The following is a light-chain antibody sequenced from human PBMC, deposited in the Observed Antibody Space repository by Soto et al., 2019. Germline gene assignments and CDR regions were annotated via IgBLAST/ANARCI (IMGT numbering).Light chain of an antibody. CDR2: RNH. CDR3: AACDDSLRAVV. CDR1: GSNIGTRA. J-gene: IGLJ2*01. V-gene: IGLV1-44*01. Sequence: QSVLTQSPSESATPGQRVTISCSGSGSNIGTRAVNWYQQVPGTAPTLLIFRNHQRPSGVPDRFSGSKSGTSASLAISGPQSEDEADYYCAACDDSLRAVVFGGGTKLTVL.